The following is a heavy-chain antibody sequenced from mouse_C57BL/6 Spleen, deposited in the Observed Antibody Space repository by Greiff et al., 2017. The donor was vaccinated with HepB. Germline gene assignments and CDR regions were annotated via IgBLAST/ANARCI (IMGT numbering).Heavy chain of an antibody. J-gene: IGHJ2*01. V-gene: IGHV1-50*01. Sequence: QVQLQQSGAELVKPGASVKLSCKASGYTFTSYWMQWVKQRPGQGLEWIGEIDPSDSYTNYNQKFKGKATLTVDTSSSTAYMQLSSLTTEDSAVYYCARGSSSLGSYYFDYWGQGTTLTVSS. CDR2: IDPSDSYT. CDR1: GYTFTSYW. D-gene: IGHD1-1*01. CDR3: ARGSSSLGSYYFDY.